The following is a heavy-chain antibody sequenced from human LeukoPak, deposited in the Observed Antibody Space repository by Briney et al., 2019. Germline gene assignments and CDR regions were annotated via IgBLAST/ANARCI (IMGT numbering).Heavy chain of an antibody. CDR2: ISSSSSYI. D-gene: IGHD3-22*01. J-gene: IGHJ4*02. CDR3: ARDRRYDSTDY. CDR1: GFTFSDYY. V-gene: IGHV3-11*06. Sequence: GGSLRLSCAASGFTFSDYYMSWIRQAPGKGLAWVSSISSSSSYIYYADSVKGRFTISRDNAKNSLYLQMNSLRAEDTAVYYCARDRRYDSTDYWGQGTLVTVSS.